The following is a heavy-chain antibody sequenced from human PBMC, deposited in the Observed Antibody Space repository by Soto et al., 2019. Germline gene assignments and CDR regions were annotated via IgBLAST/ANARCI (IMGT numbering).Heavy chain of an antibody. V-gene: IGHV3-7*01. CDR1: GFTFSSYW. D-gene: IGHD1-7*01. CDR3: ARERAGTTMYYYYYMDV. J-gene: IGHJ6*03. Sequence: GGSLRLSCAASGFTFSSYWMSWVRQAPGKGLEWVANIKQDGSEKYYVDSVKGRFTISRDNAKNSLYLQMNSLRAEDTAVYYCARERAGTTMYYYYYMDVWGKGTTVTVSS. CDR2: IKQDGSEK.